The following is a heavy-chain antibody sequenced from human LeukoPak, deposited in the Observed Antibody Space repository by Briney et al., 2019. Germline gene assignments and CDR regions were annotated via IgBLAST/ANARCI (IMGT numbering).Heavy chain of an antibody. CDR2: INHSGST. CDR1: GGSFSGYY. D-gene: IGHD3-10*01. Sequence: SETLSLTCAVYGGSFSGYYWSWIRQPPGKGLEWIGEINHSGSTNYNPSLKSRVTISVDTSKNQFSLKLSSVTAADTAVCYCARGPTRINLIWGQGTMVTVSS. V-gene: IGHV4-34*01. J-gene: IGHJ3*02. CDR3: ARGPTRINLI.